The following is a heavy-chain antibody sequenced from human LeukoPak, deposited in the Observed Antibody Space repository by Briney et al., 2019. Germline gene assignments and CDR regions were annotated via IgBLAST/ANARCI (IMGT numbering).Heavy chain of an antibody. Sequence: SVKVSCKASGGTFSSYAISWVRQAPGQGLEWMGGIIPIFGTANYAQKFQGRVTITADKSTSTVYMELSSLRSEDTAVYYCASHAAQRVAFDIWGQGTMVTVSS. CDR3: ASHAAQRVAFDI. V-gene: IGHV1-69*06. CDR2: IIPIFGTA. J-gene: IGHJ3*02. CDR1: GGTFSSYA. D-gene: IGHD6-6*01.